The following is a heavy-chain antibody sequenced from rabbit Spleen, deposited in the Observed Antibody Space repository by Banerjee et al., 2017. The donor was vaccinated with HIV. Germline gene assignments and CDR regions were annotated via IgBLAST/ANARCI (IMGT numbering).Heavy chain of an antibody. J-gene: IGHJ4*01. D-gene: IGHD4-1*01. CDR3: ARETSSGWGVLLYYFSL. V-gene: IGHV1S45*01. CDR1: GFSFSNGYV. Sequence: QEQLEESGGDLVKPEGSLTLTCKASGFSFSNGYVMCWVRQAPGKGLEWIACINSFSGRPVYATWVNGRFTISKASWTTVTLHMTGLTAADTATYFCARETSSGWGVLLYYFSLWGQGTLVTVS. CDR2: INSFSGRP.